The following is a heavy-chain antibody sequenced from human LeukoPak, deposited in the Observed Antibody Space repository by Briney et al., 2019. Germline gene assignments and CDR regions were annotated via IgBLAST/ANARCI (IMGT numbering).Heavy chain of an antibody. Sequence: GGSLRLSCAASGFTFSSYGMHWVRQAPGKGLEWVANIKNDGTVKNYVDSVKGRFTISRDNAKNSLYLQMNSLRAEDTGVYYCAKDSYSKGDYWGQGVLVTVSS. J-gene: IGHJ4*02. CDR2: IKNDGTVK. CDR3: AKDSYSKGDY. V-gene: IGHV3-7*01. CDR1: GFTFSSYG. D-gene: IGHD5-18*01.